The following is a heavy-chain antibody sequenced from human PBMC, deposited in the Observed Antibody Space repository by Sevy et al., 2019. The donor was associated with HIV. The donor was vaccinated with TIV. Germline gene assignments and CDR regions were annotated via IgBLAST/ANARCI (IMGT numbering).Heavy chain of an antibody. CDR3: ARDGGRELNYGMDV. CDR2: ISNGSIYI. CDR1: GFTFSNYS. J-gene: IGHJ6*02. D-gene: IGHD3-16*01. Sequence: GGSLRLSCAASGFTFSNYSMNWVRQAPGKGLEWVSSISNGSIYIYYAESVKGRFTISRGNAKNSLYLQMNSMRAEDTAVSYCARDGGRELNYGMDVWGHGTTVTVSS. V-gene: IGHV3-21*01.